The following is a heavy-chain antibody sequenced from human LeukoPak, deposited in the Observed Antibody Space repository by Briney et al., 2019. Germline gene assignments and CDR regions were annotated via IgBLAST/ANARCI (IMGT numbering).Heavy chain of an antibody. V-gene: IGHV1-69*06. CDR3: ARDRVATISRASNYNRFDP. D-gene: IGHD5-12*01. CDR2: IIPIFGTA. J-gene: IGHJ5*02. Sequence: SVKVSCKASGGTFSSYAISWVRQAPGQGLEWMGRIIPIFGTANYAQKFQGRVTITADKSTSTAYMELSSLRSEDTAVYYCARDRVATISRASNYNRFDPWGQGTLVTVSS. CDR1: GGTFSSYA.